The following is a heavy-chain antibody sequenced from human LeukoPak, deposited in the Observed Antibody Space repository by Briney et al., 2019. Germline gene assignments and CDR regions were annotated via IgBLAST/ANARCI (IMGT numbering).Heavy chain of an antibody. Sequence: GGSLRLSCAASGFTFSDYHMTWIRQAPGKGLEWLSYINTGSTYTNYANSVKGRFTISRDNAKNSLYLQLNSLRAEDTAVYYCTREDNWYFDLWGRGTLVTVSS. CDR3: TREDNWYFDL. V-gene: IGHV3-11*05. CDR1: GFTFSDYH. J-gene: IGHJ2*01. CDR2: INTGSTYT.